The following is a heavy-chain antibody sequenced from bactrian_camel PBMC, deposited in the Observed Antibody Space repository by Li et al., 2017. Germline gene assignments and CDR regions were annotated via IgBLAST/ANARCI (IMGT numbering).Heavy chain of an antibody. CDR1: GFTFSTYY. J-gene: IGHJ4*01. CDR2: IYTGGGST. V-gene: IGHV3-2*01. CDR3: ATKSAWSSLNY. D-gene: IGHD8*01. Sequence: HVQLVESGGGSVQPGGSLRLSCAASGFTFSTYYMSWVRQAPGKGLEWVSSIYTGGGSTYYADSVKGRFTISKDNAKNTLYLQLNSLKTEDTAMYYCATKSAWSSLNYWGQGTQVTVS.